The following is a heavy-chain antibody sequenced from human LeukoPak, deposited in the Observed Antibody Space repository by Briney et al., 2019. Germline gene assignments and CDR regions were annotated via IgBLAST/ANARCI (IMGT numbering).Heavy chain of an antibody. D-gene: IGHD3-22*01. Sequence: GGSLRLSCAASGFTFSSYSMNWVRQAPGKGLEWVGRIKSKTDGGTTDYAAPVKGRFTISRDDSKNTLYLQINSLKTEDTAVYYCSTTYYYDSSEGYWGQGTLVTVSS. CDR3: STTYYYDSSEGY. V-gene: IGHV3-15*07. J-gene: IGHJ4*02. CDR2: IKSKTDGGTT. CDR1: GFTFSSYS.